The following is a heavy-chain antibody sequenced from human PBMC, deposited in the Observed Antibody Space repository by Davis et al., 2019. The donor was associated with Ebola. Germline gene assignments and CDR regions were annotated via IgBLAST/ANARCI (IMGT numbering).Heavy chain of an antibody. D-gene: IGHD5-24*01. Sequence: GESLKISCAASGFTFSRYGTHWVRQAPGKGLEWVAVIWYDGSNKFYADSVKGRFTISRDNSKNTLYLQMNSLRVEDTAVYYCARAGARWLAWGYWGQGTLVTVSS. CDR1: GFTFSRYG. CDR3: ARAGARWLAWGY. J-gene: IGHJ4*02. V-gene: IGHV3-33*01. CDR2: IWYDGSNK.